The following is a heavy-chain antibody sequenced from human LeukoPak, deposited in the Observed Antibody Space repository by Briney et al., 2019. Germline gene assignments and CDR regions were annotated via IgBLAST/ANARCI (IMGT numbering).Heavy chain of an antibody. J-gene: IGHJ3*02. CDR3: ARDRSGGSLGAFDI. V-gene: IGHV1-2*02. Sequence: ASVKVSCKTSGYTFTNYTMNWVRQAPGQGLEWMGWINPNSGGTNYAQKFQGRVTMTRDTSISTAYMELSRLRSDDTAVYYCARDRSGGSLGAFDIWGQGTMVTVSS. D-gene: IGHD2-15*01. CDR2: INPNSGGT. CDR1: GYTFTNYT.